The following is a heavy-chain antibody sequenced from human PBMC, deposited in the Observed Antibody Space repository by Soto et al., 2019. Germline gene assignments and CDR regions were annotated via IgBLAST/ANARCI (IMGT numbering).Heavy chain of an antibody. D-gene: IGHD3-10*01. J-gene: IGHJ6*02. CDR3: ARAAWFGELLPDYYGMDV. CDR1: GFTFSDYY. V-gene: IGHV3-11*05. CDR2: ISSSSSYT. Sequence: QVQLVESGGGLVKPGGSLRLSCAASGFTFSDYYMSWIRQAPGKGLEWVSYISSSSSYTNYADSVKGRFTISRDNAKNSXXLQMNSLRAEDTAVYYCARAAWFGELLPDYYGMDVWGQGTTVTVSS.